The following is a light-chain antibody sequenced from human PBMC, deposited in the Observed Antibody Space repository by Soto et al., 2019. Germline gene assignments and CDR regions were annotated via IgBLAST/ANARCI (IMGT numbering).Light chain of an antibody. J-gene: IGLJ1*01. CDR3: SSYTSSSTLEGYV. V-gene: IGLV2-14*01. CDR1: GSDVGGYNY. Sequence: QSVLTQPASVSGSPGQSITISCTGTGSDVGGYNYVSWYQQHPGKAPKLMIYEVSNRPSGVSNRFSGSKSGNTASLTISGLQAEDEADYYCSSYTSSSTLEGYVFGTGTKLTVL. CDR2: EVS.